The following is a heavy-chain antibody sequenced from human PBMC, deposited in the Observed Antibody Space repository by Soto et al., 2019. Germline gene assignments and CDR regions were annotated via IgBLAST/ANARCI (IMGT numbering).Heavy chain of an antibody. J-gene: IGHJ4*02. CDR3: TTDRQSIIIPSAIGYFDF. D-gene: IGHD1-20*01. Sequence: QVQLVESGGGVVQPGRSLRLSCAASGFTFSAYAMHWVRQAPGKGLEWVAVISYDGSNKYYAVSVKDRFSISRDKDTLFLQMNSLRPEDTAVYFCTTDRQSIIIPSAIGYFDFWGQGSLVTVSS. CDR1: GFTFSAYA. CDR2: ISYDGSNK. V-gene: IGHV3-30*03.